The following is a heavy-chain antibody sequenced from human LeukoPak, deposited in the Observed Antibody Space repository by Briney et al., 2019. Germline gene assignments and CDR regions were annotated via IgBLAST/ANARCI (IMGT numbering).Heavy chain of an antibody. CDR2: INPSGGST. J-gene: IGHJ4*02. CDR3: ARGIAVAGTRDY. CDR1: GYTFTRYY. V-gene: IGHV1-46*01. D-gene: IGHD6-19*01. Sequence: GASVKVSCKASGYTFTRYYMHWVRQAPGQGLEWMGIINPSGGSTSYAQKSQGGVTMTRDTSTSTVYMELSSLRSEDTAVYYCARGIAVAGTRDYWGQGTLVTVSS.